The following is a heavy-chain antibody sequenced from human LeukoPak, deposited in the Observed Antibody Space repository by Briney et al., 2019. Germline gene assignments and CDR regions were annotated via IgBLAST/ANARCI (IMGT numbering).Heavy chain of an antibody. D-gene: IGHD6-19*01. CDR3: AKDYDSSGWYLYYFDY. V-gene: IGHV3-23*01. Sequence: GGSLRLSCAASGFTVSSNYMSWVRQAPGKGLEWVSAISGSGGSTYYADSVKGRFTISRDNSKNTLYLQMNSLRAEDTAVYYCAKDYDSSGWYLYYFDYWGQGTLVTVSS. CDR1: GFTVSSNY. J-gene: IGHJ4*02. CDR2: ISGSGGST.